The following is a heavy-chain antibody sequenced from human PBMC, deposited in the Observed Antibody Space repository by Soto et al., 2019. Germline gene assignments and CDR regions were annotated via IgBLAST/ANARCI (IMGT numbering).Heavy chain of an antibody. CDR2: ISGTGGST. V-gene: IGHV3-23*01. Sequence: EVQVLDSGGGLVQPGGSLRLSCAASGFTFNNYAMNWVRQAPGKGLEWVATISGTGGSTYYADSVKGRFTISRDNSKNTRYLQMNSLRVEDTAVYYCAKDRLGGNFDYWGQETQVTVSS. J-gene: IGHJ4*02. CDR3: AKDRLGGNFDY. CDR1: GFTFNNYA.